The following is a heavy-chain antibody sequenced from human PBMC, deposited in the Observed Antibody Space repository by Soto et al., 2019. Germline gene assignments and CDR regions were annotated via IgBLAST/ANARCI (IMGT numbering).Heavy chain of an antibody. V-gene: IGHV3-73*01. Sequence: EVQLVESGGGSVQPGGSLKLSCAASGFTFSGSAMHWVRQASGKGLEWVGRIGIKANNYATAYAASVKGRFIISRDDSKITGHPQMTRLKTEGTAVDSWTRPFECSGDACYSVWHYYYGMDVWGQGTTVIVSS. CDR3: TRPFECSGDACYSVWHYYYGMDV. J-gene: IGHJ6*02. CDR2: IGIKANNYAT. D-gene: IGHD2-15*01. CDR1: GFTFSGSA.